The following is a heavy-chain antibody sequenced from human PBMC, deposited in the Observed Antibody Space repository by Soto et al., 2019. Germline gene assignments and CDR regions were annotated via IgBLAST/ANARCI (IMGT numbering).Heavy chain of an antibody. CDR2: IYYSGST. CDR3: ARVYDYGGPPPRRWFDP. CDR1: GGSISSGDYY. Sequence: SETLSLTCTVSGGSISSGDYYWSWIRQPPGKGLEWIGYIYYSGSTYYNPSLKSRLTISLDTSKNQFSLKLSSVTAADTAVYYCARVYDYGGPPPRRWFDPWGQGTLVTVSS. D-gene: IGHD4-17*01. J-gene: IGHJ5*02. V-gene: IGHV4-30-4*01.